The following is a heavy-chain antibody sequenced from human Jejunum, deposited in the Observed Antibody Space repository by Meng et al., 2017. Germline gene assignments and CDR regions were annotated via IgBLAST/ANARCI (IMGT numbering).Heavy chain of an antibody. Sequence: QVQLQESWPGLVKPLGILSLTCAVSWGFINKENWWSWVRQSPERGLEWIGEIYNGGNTNYNPSLNRRVTMSVDESTNQMSLKLTSVTAADTAVYYCVRGEFAMLARFDFWGQGILVTVSS. J-gene: IGHJ4*02. CDR3: VRGEFAMLARFDF. CDR1: WGFINKENW. V-gene: IGHV4-4*02. D-gene: IGHD2-2*01. CDR2: IYNGGNT.